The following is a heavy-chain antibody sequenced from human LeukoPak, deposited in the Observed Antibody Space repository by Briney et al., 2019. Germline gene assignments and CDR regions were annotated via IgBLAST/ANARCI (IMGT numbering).Heavy chain of an antibody. CDR2: IYHSGNT. Sequence: SETLSLTCAISGGSISSNNWWSWVRQPPGKGLEWIGEIYHSGNTNYNPSLKSRVTMSVDKSRNQFSLKLNSVTAADTAVYYCARALDSSGWRYYFDNWGQGTLVTVSS. J-gene: IGHJ4*02. CDR1: GGSISSNNW. CDR3: ARALDSSGWRYYFDN. V-gene: IGHV4-4*02. D-gene: IGHD6-19*01.